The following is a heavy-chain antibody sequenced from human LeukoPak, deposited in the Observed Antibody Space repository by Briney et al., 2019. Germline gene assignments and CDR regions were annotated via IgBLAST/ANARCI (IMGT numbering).Heavy chain of an antibody. CDR1: GFTFSSYG. D-gene: IGHD3-9*01. CDR3: ARSLPTYYDILTGYPPGVFDY. J-gene: IGHJ4*02. Sequence: GGSLRLSCAASGFTFSSYGMHWVRQAPGKGLEWVAVIWYDGSNKYYADSVKGRFTISRDNAKNSLYLQMNSLRAEDTAVYYCARSLPTYYDILTGYPPGVFDYWGQGTLVNVSS. V-gene: IGHV3-33*03. CDR2: IWYDGSNK.